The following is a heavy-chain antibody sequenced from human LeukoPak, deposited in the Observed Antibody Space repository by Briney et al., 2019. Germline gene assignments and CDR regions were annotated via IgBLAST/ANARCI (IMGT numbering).Heavy chain of an antibody. CDR2: IYYSGST. CDR1: DGSISSYY. V-gene: IGHV4-59*01. D-gene: IGHD6-25*01. Sequence: KPSETLSLTCTVSDGSISSYYWSWIRQPPGKGLEWIGYIYYSGSTNYNPSLKSRVTISVDTSKNQFSLKLSSVTAADTAVYYCARGKRLPAQTYYYYYMDVWGKGTTVTVSS. CDR3: ARGKRLPAQTYYYYYMDV. J-gene: IGHJ6*03.